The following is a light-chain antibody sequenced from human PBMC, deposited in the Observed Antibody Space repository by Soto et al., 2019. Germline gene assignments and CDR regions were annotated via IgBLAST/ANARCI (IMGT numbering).Light chain of an antibody. CDR1: STDIGGYSY. V-gene: IGLV2-11*01. J-gene: IGLJ3*02. CDR2: DVS. Sequence: QSALTQPASVSGSPGQSITISCTGTSTDIGGYSYVSWYQQHPGKAPKLIIYDVSKRPSGVPDRFSGSKSGNTASLTISGLQAEDEADYYCCSYAGSYTWVFGGGTKLTVL. CDR3: CSYAGSYTWV.